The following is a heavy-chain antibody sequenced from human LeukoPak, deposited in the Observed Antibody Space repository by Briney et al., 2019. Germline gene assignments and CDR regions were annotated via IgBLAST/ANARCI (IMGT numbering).Heavy chain of an antibody. V-gene: IGHV3-74*01. D-gene: IGHD4-17*01. CDR2: INTDGSST. CDR1: GFTFSSYW. CDR3: ARERRYYGDFS. J-gene: IGHJ4*02. Sequence: GGSLRLSCAASGFTFSSYWMHWVRQAPGKGLVWVSRINTDGSSTSYADSVKGRFTISRDNAKNTLYLQMNSLRAEDTAVYYCARERRYYGDFSWGQGTLVTVSS.